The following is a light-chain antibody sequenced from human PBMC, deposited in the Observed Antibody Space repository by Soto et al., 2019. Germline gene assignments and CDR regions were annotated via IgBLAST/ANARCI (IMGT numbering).Light chain of an antibody. J-gene: IGKJ3*01. CDR3: HHRSHWPPS. Sequence: EIVLTQSPATLSLFPGERATLSCRASQSVSSLLGWYQQKPGQAPRLLIYDASNRATGIPARFSGSGSGTDFTLTISSLEPEDFGVYYCHHRSHWPPSFGPGTTVDIK. CDR2: DAS. CDR1: QSVSSL. V-gene: IGKV3-11*01.